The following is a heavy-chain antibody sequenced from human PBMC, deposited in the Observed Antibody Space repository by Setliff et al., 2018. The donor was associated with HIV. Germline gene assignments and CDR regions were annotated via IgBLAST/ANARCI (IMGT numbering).Heavy chain of an antibody. J-gene: IGHJ6*04. CDR3: ARDPGWGALDI. CDR2: IDKDGSTK. V-gene: IGHV3-7*03. D-gene: IGHD1-26*01. Sequence: GGSLRLSCTGSGFMFSNYWMSWVRQAPGKGLEWVASIDKDGSTKNYVDSAKGRFTISRDNAKNSLYLQMDSLRDDDTAVYYCARDPGWGALDIWGKGTTVTVSS. CDR1: GFMFSNYW.